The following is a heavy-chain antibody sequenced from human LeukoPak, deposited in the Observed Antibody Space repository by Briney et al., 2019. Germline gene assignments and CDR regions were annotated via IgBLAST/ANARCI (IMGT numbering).Heavy chain of an antibody. CDR3: ARGVGLRLGELSFYYFDY. J-gene: IGHJ4*02. CDR1: GGSFSGYY. Sequence: SETLPLTCAVYGGSFSGYYWSWIRQPPGKGLEWIGEINHSGGTNYNPSLKSRVTISVDTSKNQFSLKLSSVTAADTAVYYCARGVGLRLGELSFYYFDYWGQGTLVTVSS. D-gene: IGHD3-16*02. V-gene: IGHV4-34*01. CDR2: INHSGGT.